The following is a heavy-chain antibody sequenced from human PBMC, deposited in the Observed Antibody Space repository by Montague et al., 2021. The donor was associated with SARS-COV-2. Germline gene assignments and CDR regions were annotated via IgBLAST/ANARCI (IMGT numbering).Heavy chain of an antibody. D-gene: IGHD6-19*01. Sequence: SETLSLTCTVSGGSISSYYWSWIRQPPGKGLEWIGYIYYSGSTNYNPSXKSRVTISVDTSKNQFSLKLGSVTAADTAVYYCARSSGWMGNAFDIWGQGTMVTVSS. J-gene: IGHJ3*02. CDR3: ARSSGWMGNAFDI. CDR1: GGSISSYY. V-gene: IGHV4-59*01. CDR2: IYYSGST.